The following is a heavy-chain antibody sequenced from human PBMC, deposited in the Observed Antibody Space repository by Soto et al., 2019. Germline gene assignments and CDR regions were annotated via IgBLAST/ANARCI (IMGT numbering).Heavy chain of an antibody. V-gene: IGHV3-9*01. CDR3: AKDFDFWSGVDY. J-gene: IGHJ4*02. D-gene: IGHD3-3*01. Sequence: EVQLVESGGGLVQPGTSPRLTCAASGFTFDDYAMHWVRQVPGKGLEWVSGISWNSGSVDYADSVKGRFTISRDNAKRTLYLQLNSLTPGDTGFYYCAKDFDFWSGVDYWGQGTLVTVSS. CDR2: ISWNSGSV. CDR1: GFTFDDYA.